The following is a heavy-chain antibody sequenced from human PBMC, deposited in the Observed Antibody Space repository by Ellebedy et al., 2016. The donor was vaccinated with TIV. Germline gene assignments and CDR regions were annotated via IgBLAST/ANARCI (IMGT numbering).Heavy chain of an antibody. D-gene: IGHD4-17*01. Sequence: SETLSLTXAISGDSVSSNSAAWNWIRQSPSRGLEWLGRTYYRSKWYNDYAVSVKSRININPDTSKNQFSLQLNSVTPEDTAVYYCVREITVTYNYYGRDVWGQGTTVTVSS. V-gene: IGHV6-1*01. CDR3: VREITVTYNYYGRDV. J-gene: IGHJ6*02. CDR2: TYYRSKWYN. CDR1: GDSVSSNSAA.